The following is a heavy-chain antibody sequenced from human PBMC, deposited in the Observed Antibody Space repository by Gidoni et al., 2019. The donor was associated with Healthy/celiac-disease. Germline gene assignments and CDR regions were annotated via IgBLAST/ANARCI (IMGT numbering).Heavy chain of an antibody. CDR2: ISYDGSNK. J-gene: IGHJ4*02. CDR1: GFTFSSYG. V-gene: IGHV3-30*18. CDR3: AKAEGEIVVVVAATTLDY. D-gene: IGHD2-15*01. Sequence: QVQLVESGGGVVQPGRSLRLSCAASGFTFSSYGMHWVRQAPGKGLEWVAVISYDGSNKYYADSVKGRFTISRDNSKNTLYLQMNSLRAEDTAVYYCAKAEGEIVVVVAATTLDYWGQGTLVTVSS.